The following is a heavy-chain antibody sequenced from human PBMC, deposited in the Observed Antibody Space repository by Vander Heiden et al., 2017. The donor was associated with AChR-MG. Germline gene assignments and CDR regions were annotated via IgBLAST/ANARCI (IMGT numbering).Heavy chain of an antibody. CDR1: GFAVSGNY. D-gene: IGHD5-18*01. V-gene: IGHV3-53*02. CDR2: SYSGGST. CDR3: ARDLRGKNTAMES. J-gene: IGHJ4*02. Sequence: EVQLVETGGAFIQPGGSLRPSCAASGFAVSGNYMGWVRQAPGKGLEWVSVSYSGGSTYYADSVKGRFTISRDNSKNTLYLQMNSLRAEDTAVYYCARDLRGKNTAMESWCQGTLVTVSS.